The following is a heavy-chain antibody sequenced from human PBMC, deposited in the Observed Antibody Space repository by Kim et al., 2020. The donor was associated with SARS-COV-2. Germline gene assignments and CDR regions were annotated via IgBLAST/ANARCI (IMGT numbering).Heavy chain of an antibody. CDR3: AKGMWGSGYYYYYYYMDV. D-gene: IGHD3-16*01. Sequence: VKGRFTISRDNAKNSLYLQMNSLRAEDTALYYCAKGMWGSGYYYYYYYMDVWGKGTTVTVSS. V-gene: IGHV3-9*01. J-gene: IGHJ6*03.